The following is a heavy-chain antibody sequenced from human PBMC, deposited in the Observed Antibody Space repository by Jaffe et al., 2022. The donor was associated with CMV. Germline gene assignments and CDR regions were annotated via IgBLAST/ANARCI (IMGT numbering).Heavy chain of an antibody. J-gene: IGHJ4*02. CDR2: ISYDGSKK. CDR1: GFTFSNYG. V-gene: IGHV3-30*18. CDR3: AKDTSWDSSGWYYFDY. D-gene: IGHD6-19*01. Sequence: QVQLVESGGGVVQPGRSLRLSCAASGFTFSNYGMHWVRQAPGKGLEWVAVISYDGSKKYYADSVKDRFTISRDNSKNTLYLQMNSLRAEDTAVYYCAKDTSWDSSGWYYFDYWGQGTLVTVSS.